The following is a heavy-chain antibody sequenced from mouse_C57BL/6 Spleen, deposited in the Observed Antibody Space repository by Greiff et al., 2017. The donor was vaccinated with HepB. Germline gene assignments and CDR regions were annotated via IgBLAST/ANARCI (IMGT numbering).Heavy chain of an antibody. CDR3: ARSRFPFSWFAY. Sequence: EVQGVESGGGLVKPGGSLKLSCAASGFTFSSYTMSWVRQTPEKRLEWVATISGGGGITYYPDSVKGRFTISRDNAKNTLYLQMSSLRSEDTALYYCARSRFPFSWFAYWGQGTLVTVSA. CDR2: ISGGGGIT. CDR1: GFTFSSYT. J-gene: IGHJ3*01. V-gene: IGHV5-9*01.